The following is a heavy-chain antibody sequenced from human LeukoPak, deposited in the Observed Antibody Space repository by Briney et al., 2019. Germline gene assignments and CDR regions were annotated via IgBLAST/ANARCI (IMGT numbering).Heavy chain of an antibody. CDR3: ARNRGSYSSGPKSVDY. Sequence: SETLSLTCTVSGGSISSSSYYWGWIRQPPGKGLEWIGSIYYSGSTYYNPSLKSRVTISVDTSKNQFSLKLSSVTAADTAVYYCARNRGSYSSGPKSVDYWGEGTLVTVSS. CDR2: IYYSGST. V-gene: IGHV4-39*01. D-gene: IGHD6-19*01. J-gene: IGHJ4*02. CDR1: GGSISSSSYY.